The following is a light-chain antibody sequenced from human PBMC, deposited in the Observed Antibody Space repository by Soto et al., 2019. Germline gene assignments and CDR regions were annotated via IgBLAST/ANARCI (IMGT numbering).Light chain of an antibody. CDR3: QQYGSAGWT. CDR1: QSVSTTY. V-gene: IGKV3-20*01. CDR2: GAS. Sequence: ELVLTQSPGTLSLSPGERATLSCRASQSVSTTYLAWYQQKPGQAPRLLIYGASSRATGIPDSFSGSVSGPDFTLTISRLEPEDFAVYSCQQYGSAGWTFGQGTKVEIK. J-gene: IGKJ1*01.